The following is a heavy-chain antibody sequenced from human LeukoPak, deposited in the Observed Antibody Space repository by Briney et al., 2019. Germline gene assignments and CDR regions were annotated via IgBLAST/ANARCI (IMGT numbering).Heavy chain of an antibody. Sequence: GESLKISCKVSGSRFTSYWIGWVRQMPGKGLEWMGIIYPGDSDTRYSPSFQGQVTVSADKSISTAYLQWNSLKASDTAMYYCAHSVTTWDAFDIWGQGTMVTVSS. CDR3: AHSVTTWDAFDI. CDR1: GSRFTSYW. CDR2: IYPGDSDT. J-gene: IGHJ3*02. D-gene: IGHD4-17*01. V-gene: IGHV5-51*01.